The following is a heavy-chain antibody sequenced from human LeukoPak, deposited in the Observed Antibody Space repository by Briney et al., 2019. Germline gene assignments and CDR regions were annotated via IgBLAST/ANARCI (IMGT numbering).Heavy chain of an antibody. Sequence: GGSLRLSCVASGFLPNTNGMHWVRQAPGKGLEWVAFMSNDGSYKFYADSVKGRFTISRDHSKNTLYLQMNSLRGEDTAVYYCATVPGEWTTLDYWGQGSLVTVSA. CDR3: ATVPGEWTTLDY. J-gene: IGHJ4*02. CDR2: MSNDGSYK. D-gene: IGHD2-21*01. CDR1: GFLPNTNG. V-gene: IGHV3-30*02.